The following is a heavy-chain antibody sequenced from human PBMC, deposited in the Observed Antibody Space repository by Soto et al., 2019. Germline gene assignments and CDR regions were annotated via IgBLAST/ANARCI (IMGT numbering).Heavy chain of an antibody. CDR2: IDTDGSTT. J-gene: IGHJ6*02. Sequence: GGSLRLSCAASGFTFSNYWMHWFRQAPGKGLVWVSRIDTDGSTTSYADSVKGRFTISRDNAKNTLHLQMNSLRAEDTSVYFCVRDSYISGYYYGMDVWGQGTTVTVSS. CDR1: GFTFSNYW. CDR3: VRDSYISGYYYGMDV. V-gene: IGHV3-74*01. D-gene: IGHD2-21*01.